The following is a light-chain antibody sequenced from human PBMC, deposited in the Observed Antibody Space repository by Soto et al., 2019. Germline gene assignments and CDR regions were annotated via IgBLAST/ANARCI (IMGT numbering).Light chain of an antibody. CDR2: GAY. CDR1: QGITSS. Sequence: DTQMTQSPSSVSASVGDRVIITCRASQGITSSLAWYQQKPGKAPNLLIYGAYRLQSGVPSRFSGSGYGTDFTLTITSMQPEDFATYYCHQAKSLPLSFGPGTKVDIK. J-gene: IGKJ3*01. CDR3: HQAKSLPLS. V-gene: IGKV1D-12*01.